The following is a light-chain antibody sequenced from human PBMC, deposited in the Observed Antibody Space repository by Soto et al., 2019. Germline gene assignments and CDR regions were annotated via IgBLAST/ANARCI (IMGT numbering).Light chain of an antibody. CDR2: GHT. CDR3: QSYDGGLRGYV. Sequence: SVLTQPPSVSGAPGQRVTISCTGNSANIGGGFDVHWYQQIPGTAPKLIIYGHTNRPSGVPDRFSGSKSGTSASLAITGLQAEDEADYYCQSYDGGLRGYVFGNGTKVTVL. V-gene: IGLV1-40*01. J-gene: IGLJ1*01. CDR1: SANIGGGFD.